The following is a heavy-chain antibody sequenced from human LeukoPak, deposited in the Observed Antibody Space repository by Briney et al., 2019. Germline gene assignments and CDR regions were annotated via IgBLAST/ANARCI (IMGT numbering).Heavy chain of an antibody. D-gene: IGHD6-6*01. CDR1: GGSISSNTYF. V-gene: IGHV4-39*01. Sequence: PSETLSLTCNVSGGSISSNTYFWGWIRRPPGKGLEWIGSIRYSGSTNYNPSLKSRITISVDTSKNQFSLKRSSVPAADTAVYYCARHDAGIAARPFDNWGQGTLVTVSS. CDR2: IRYSGST. CDR3: ARHDAGIAARPFDN. J-gene: IGHJ4*02.